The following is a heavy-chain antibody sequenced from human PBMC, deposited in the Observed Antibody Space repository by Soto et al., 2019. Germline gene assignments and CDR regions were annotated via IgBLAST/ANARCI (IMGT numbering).Heavy chain of an antibody. D-gene: IGHD3-10*01. CDR1: GFTFSSYG. Sequence: GGSLRLSCAASGFTFSSYGMHWVRQAPGKGLEWVAVISYDGSNKYYADSVKGRFTISRDNSKNTLYLQMNSLRAEDTAVYYCANPWYYYGSESLYFDYWGQGTLVTVSS. J-gene: IGHJ4*02. CDR2: ISYDGSNK. V-gene: IGHV3-30*18. CDR3: ANPWYYYGSESLYFDY.